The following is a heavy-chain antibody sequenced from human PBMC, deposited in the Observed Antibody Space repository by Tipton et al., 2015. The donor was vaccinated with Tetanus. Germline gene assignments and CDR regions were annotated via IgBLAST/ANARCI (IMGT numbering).Heavy chain of an antibody. V-gene: IGHV3-23*01. Sequence: SLRLSCAASGFTFPKFPMSWVRQAPGKGLEWVSAISGSGARTSYADSVKGRFAVSRDTSKNTLYLQMNTLRVEDTAIYYCASSECSEGKCFLGVFNSWGQGTLVTVSS. CDR3: ASSECSEGKCFLGVFNS. CDR2: ISGSGART. D-gene: IGHD6-19*01. CDR1: GFTFPKFP. J-gene: IGHJ4*02.